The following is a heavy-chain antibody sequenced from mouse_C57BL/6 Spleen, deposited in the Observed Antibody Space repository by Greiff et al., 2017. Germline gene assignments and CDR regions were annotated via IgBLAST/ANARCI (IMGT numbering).Heavy chain of an antibody. J-gene: IGHJ2*01. CDR2: IYPRSGNP. D-gene: IGHD1-1*01. Sequence: QVQLKESGAELARPGASVKLSCKASGYTFTSYGISWVKQRTGQGLAWLGEIYPRSGNPYYNEKFKGKATLTADKSSSTAYMELRSLTSENSAVYFCHGSSYGYWGQGTTLTVSS. V-gene: IGHV1-81*01. CDR3: HGSSYGY. CDR1: GYTFTSYG.